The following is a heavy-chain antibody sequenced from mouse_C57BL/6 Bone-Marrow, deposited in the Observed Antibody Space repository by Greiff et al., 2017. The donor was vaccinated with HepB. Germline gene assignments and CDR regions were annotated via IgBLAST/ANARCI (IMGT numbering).Heavy chain of an antibody. CDR3: TREETTVVAAGDY. CDR2: IDPETGGT. V-gene: IGHV1-15*01. J-gene: IGHJ2*01. CDR1: GYTFTDYE. D-gene: IGHD1-1*01. Sequence: QVQLQQSGAELVRPGASVTLSCKASGYTFTDYEMHWVKQTPVHGLEWIGAIDPETGGTAYNQKFKGKAILTADKSSSTAYMELRSLTSEDSAVYYCTREETTVVAAGDYWGQGTTLTVSS.